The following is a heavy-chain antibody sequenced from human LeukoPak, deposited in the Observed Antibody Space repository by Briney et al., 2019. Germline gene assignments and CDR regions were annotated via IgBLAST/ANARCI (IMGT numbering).Heavy chain of an antibody. CDR2: ISYDGSNK. V-gene: IGHV3-30-3*01. CDR1: GFTVSSNY. Sequence: GGSLRLSCAASGFTVSSNYMSWVRQAPGKGLEWVAVISYDGSNKYYADSVKGRFTISRDNSKNTLYLQMNSLRAEDTAVYYCARVGYSSGWYFDYWGQGTLVTVSS. D-gene: IGHD6-19*01. CDR3: ARVGYSSGWYFDY. J-gene: IGHJ4*02.